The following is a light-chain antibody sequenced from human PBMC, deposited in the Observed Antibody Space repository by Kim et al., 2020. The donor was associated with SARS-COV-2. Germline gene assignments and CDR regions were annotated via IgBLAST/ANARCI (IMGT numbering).Light chain of an antibody. Sequence: DNVMTQSPLSLPVTPGEPASISCRSSQSLLHSNGYNYLDWYLQKPGQSPQLLIYLGSNRASGVPDRFSGSGSGTDFTLKISRVEAEDVGVYYCMQALQTPNTFGQGTKLEI. V-gene: IGKV2-28*01. J-gene: IGKJ2*01. CDR3: MQALQTPNT. CDR1: QSLLHSNGYNY. CDR2: LGS.